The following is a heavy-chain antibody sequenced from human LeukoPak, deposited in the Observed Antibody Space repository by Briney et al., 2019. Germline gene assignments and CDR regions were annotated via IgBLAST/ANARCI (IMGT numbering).Heavy chain of an antibody. D-gene: IGHD3-22*01. Sequence: PGGSLRLSCAASGFTFSSSAMSWVRQAPAQGLEWVSAISGSGGSTYYADSVKGRFTISRDNSKNTLYLQMNSLRAEDTAVYYCAKADSSGCYLASGYWGQGTLVTVSS. V-gene: IGHV3-23*01. J-gene: IGHJ4*02. CDR1: GFTFSSSA. CDR3: AKADSSGCYLASGY. CDR2: ISGSGGST.